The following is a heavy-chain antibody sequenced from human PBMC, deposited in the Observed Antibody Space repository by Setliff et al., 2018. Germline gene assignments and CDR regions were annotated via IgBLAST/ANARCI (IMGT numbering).Heavy chain of an antibody. CDR3: AREGFYCTNGVCYRPLDY. CDR1: GDSIINYY. V-gene: IGHV4-4*08. D-gene: IGHD2-8*01. J-gene: IGHJ4*02. CDR2: IYSSGST. Sequence: SETLSLTCTVSGDSIINYYWSWIRQPPGKGLEWIGNIYSSGSTNYNPSLKSRVTISVDTSNNQFSLNLTSVTAADTAVYYCAREGFYCTNGVCYRPLDYWGQGTLVTVSS.